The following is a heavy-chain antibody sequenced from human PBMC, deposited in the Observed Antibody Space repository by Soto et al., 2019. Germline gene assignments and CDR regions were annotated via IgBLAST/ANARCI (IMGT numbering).Heavy chain of an antibody. CDR3: AGERELMYAPYDAVNI. Sequence: EEQLVESGGGLVQPGGSLRLSCISSGFALDTYDMSWVRQAPGKALEWISHIGTGGDRIYYADSVKGRFTISRDNARNSLYLQMSGLRDDDTALYYCAGERELMYAPYDAVNILGQGTLVTVSS. J-gene: IGHJ3*02. CDR1: GFALDTYD. D-gene: IGHD2-8*01. V-gene: IGHV3-48*03. CDR2: IGTGGDRI.